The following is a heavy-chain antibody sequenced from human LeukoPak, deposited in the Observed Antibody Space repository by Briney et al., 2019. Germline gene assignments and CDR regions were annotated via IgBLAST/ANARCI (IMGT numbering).Heavy chain of an antibody. CDR2: VNAESTDI. CDR3: ARDTFEPLVIDF. V-gene: IGHV3-21*05. CDR1: GFSFRRYA. D-gene: IGHD6-13*01. J-gene: IGHJ4*02. Sequence: GGSLRLSCAASGFSFRRYAMNWVRQAPGKGLEWVAYVNAESTDILYADSVRGRFTISRDNAKNSLYLQMDSLRAEDRGVYYCARDTFEPLVIDFWGQGTLVTVSS.